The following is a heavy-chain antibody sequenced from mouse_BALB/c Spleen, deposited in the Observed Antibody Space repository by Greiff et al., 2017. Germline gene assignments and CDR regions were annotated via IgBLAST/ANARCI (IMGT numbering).Heavy chain of an antibody. Sequence: VQLQQSGPELVKPGASVKMSCKASGYTFTSYVMHWVKQKPGQGLEWIGYINPYSDGTKYNEKFKGKATLTSDKSSSTAYMELSSLTSEDSAVYYCAIANWDYAMDYWGQGTSVTVSS. CDR3: AIANWDYAMDY. D-gene: IGHD4-1*01. CDR2: INPYSDGT. CDR1: GYTFTSYV. V-gene: IGHV1-14*01. J-gene: IGHJ4*01.